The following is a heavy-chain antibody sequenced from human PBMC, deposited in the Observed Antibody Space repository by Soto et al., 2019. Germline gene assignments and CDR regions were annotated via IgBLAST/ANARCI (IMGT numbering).Heavy chain of an antibody. CDR3: ARAGGGEVGSGVRAFDI. Sequence: ASVKVSCKASGYTFTSYAMHWVRQAPGQRLEWMGWINAGNGNTKYSQKFQGRVTITRDTSASTAYMELSSLRSEDTAVYYCARAGGGEVGSGVRAFDIWGQGKMVTVSS. D-gene: IGHD3-10*01. CDR1: GYTFTSYA. V-gene: IGHV1-3*01. J-gene: IGHJ3*02. CDR2: INAGNGNT.